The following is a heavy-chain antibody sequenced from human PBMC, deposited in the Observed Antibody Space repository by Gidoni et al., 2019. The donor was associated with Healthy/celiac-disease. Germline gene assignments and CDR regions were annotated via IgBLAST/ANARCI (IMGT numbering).Heavy chain of an antibody. V-gene: IGHV4-31*03. D-gene: IGHD3-10*01. CDR2: IYYSGST. CDR1: GGSISSGGHS. CDR3: ARDSPVYGSGSYSYYYGMDV. Sequence: QVQLQESGPGLVKPSPTLSLTCTVSGGSISSGGHSGSWIRQHPGKGLEWIGYIYYSGSTYYIPSLKSRVTISVVTSKNQFSLKLSSVTAADTAVYYCARDSPVYGSGSYSYYYGMDVWGQGTTVTVSS. J-gene: IGHJ6*02.